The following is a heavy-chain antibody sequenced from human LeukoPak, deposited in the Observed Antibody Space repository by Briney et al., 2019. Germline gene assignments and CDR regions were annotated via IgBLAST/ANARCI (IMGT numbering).Heavy chain of an antibody. Sequence: PSETLSLTCAVYGGSFSGYYWSWVRQPPGKGLEWIGEINHSGSTNYNPSLKSRVTISVDTSKNQFSLKLSSVTAADTAVYYCASGYGDYVGRGQGTLVTVSS. CDR3: ASGYGDYVG. D-gene: IGHD4-17*01. J-gene: IGHJ4*02. CDR1: GGSFSGYY. V-gene: IGHV4-34*01. CDR2: INHSGST.